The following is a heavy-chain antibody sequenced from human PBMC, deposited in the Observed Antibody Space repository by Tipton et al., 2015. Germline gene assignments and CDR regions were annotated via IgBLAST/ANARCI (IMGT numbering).Heavy chain of an antibody. V-gene: IGHV5-51*01. CDR1: GVSFPIYW. D-gene: IGHD5-12*01. Sequence: QSGPEVKKPGESLKISCQASGVSFPIYWVAWVRQMPGKGLEWMGTIFPDDSDSRYSPSFQGQVTMSADMSTTTAYLQWSSLKASDTAIYYCAANIGKVASYPFDYWGLGTLITVSS. J-gene: IGHJ4*02. CDR2: IFPDDSDS. CDR3: AANIGKVASYPFDY.